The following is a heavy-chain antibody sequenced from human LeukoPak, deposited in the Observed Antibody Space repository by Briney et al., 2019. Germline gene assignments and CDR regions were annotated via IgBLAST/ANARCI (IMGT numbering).Heavy chain of an antibody. J-gene: IGHJ4*02. CDR1: GFTFSSYG. V-gene: IGHV3-30*02. CDR2: IRYDGSNK. CDR3: AKGSVATFDY. D-gene: IGHD4-23*01. Sequence: GGSLRLSCAASGFTFSSYGMHWVRQAPGKWLEWVAFIRYDGSNKYYADSVKGQFTISRDNFKNTLYLQMNSLRAEDTAVYYCAKGSVATFDYWGQGTLVTVSS.